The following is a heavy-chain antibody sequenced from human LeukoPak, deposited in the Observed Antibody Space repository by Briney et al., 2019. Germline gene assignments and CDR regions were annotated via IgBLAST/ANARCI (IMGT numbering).Heavy chain of an antibody. V-gene: IGHV3-7*01. J-gene: IGHJ4*02. Sequence: QSGGSLRLSCAASGFTFSSYWMSWVRQAPGKGLEWVANIKQDGSEKYYVDSVKGRFTISRDNAKNSLYLQMNSLRAEDTAVYYCARAGYYDILTGYRYWGQGTLVTVSS. CDR2: IKQDGSEK. CDR1: GFTFSSYW. CDR3: ARAGYYDILTGYRY. D-gene: IGHD3-9*01.